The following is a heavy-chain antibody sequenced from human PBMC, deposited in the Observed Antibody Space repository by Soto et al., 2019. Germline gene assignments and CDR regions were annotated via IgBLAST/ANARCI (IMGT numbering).Heavy chain of an antibody. Sequence: SETLSLTCVVSGGSLSDYFWSWIRQPPGMALEWIGEINHLGSINYNPSLKSRVTMSVDTSKNQFSLTLNSVTAADTATYYCAGITTILSITAAGGTFDYWGQGALVTVSS. CDR1: GGSLSDYF. D-gene: IGHD6-13*01. J-gene: IGHJ4*02. CDR2: INHLGSI. CDR3: AGITTILSITAAGGTFDY. V-gene: IGHV4-34*01.